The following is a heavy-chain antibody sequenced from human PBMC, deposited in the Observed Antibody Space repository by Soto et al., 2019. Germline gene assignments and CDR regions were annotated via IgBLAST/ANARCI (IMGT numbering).Heavy chain of an antibody. J-gene: IGHJ5*02. Sequence: EVQLVESGGGLVQPGGSLRLSCAASGFTFSSYSMNWVRQAPGKGLEWVSYISSSSSTIYYADSVKGRVTISRDNAKNSLYVQRKRLRAEDTAVYYCARHPERIAKIGWFDPWGQGTLVTVSS. CDR2: ISSSSSTI. CDR3: ARHPERIAKIGWFDP. CDR1: GFTFSSYS. D-gene: IGHD6-13*01. V-gene: IGHV3-48*01.